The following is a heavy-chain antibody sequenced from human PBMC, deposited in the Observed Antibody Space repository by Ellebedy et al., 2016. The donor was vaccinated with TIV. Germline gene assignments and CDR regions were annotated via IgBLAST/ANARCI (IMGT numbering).Heavy chain of an antibody. J-gene: IGHJ4*02. Sequence: MPSETLSLTCTVSGGSISSSSYYWSWIRQPPGKGLEWIGYINYSGSTNYNPSLKSRVTISVDTSKNQFSLKLSSVTAADTAVYYCARTYGYFDYWGQGTLVTVSS. CDR3: ARTYGYFDY. V-gene: IGHV4-61*01. CDR2: INYSGST. D-gene: IGHD4-17*01. CDR1: GGSISSSSYY.